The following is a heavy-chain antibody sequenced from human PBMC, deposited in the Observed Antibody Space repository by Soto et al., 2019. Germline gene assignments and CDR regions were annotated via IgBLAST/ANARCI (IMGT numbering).Heavy chain of an antibody. CDR2: INHSGGV. D-gene: IGHD2-15*01. J-gene: IGHJ4*02. Sequence: QVQLQQWGAGLLKPSETLSLTCTVYGGSFSGYYWSWIRQSPGKGLEWIGEINHSGGVNYNPSLKSRVTISVDTSKSQVSLNLRSVTAADTSVYYCARVISYLVVVTAATPFDFWGPGTLVTVSS. CDR1: GGSFSGYY. V-gene: IGHV4-34*01. CDR3: ARVISYLVVVTAATPFDF.